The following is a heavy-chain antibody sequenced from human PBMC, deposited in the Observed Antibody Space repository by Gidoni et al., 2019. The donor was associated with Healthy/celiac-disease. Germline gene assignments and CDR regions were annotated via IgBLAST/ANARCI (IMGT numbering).Heavy chain of an antibody. CDR2: IWYDGSNK. CDR3: ARDSSVNDWNDYPYFDY. J-gene: IGHJ4*02. Sequence: QVQLVESGGGVVQPGRSLRLSCAASGFTFSSYGMHWVRQAPGKGLEWVAVIWYDGSNKYYADSVKGRFTISRDNSKNTLYLQMNSLRAEDTAVYYCARDSSVNDWNDYPYFDYWGQGTLVTVSS. V-gene: IGHV3-33*01. D-gene: IGHD1-1*01. CDR1: GFTFSSYG.